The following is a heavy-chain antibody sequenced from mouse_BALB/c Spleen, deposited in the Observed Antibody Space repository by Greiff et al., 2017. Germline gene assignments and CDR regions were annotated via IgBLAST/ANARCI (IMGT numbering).Heavy chain of an antibody. J-gene: IGHJ3*01. D-gene: IGHD3-1*01. CDR1: GYTFTSYW. CDR2: IYPGDGDT. Sequence: QVQLKQSGAELARPGASVKLSCKASGYTFTSYWMQWVKQRPGQGLEWIGAIYPGDGDTRYTQKFKGKATLTADKSSSTAYMQLSSLASEDSAVYYCARSGMTAYWGQGTLVTVSA. V-gene: IGHV1-87*01. CDR3: ARSGMTAY.